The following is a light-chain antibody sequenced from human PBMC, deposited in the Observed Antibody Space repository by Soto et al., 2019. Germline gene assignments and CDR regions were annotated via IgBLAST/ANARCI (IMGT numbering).Light chain of an antibody. V-gene: IGKV3-15*01. CDR3: QQYNNWPPLT. CDR1: QSVSSS. CDR2: GAS. Sequence: EIVLTQSPATLSVSLGETATLSCRASQSVSSSLAWYQHTPGRAPRLLIYGASTRATGIPTRFSGSGSGTEFTLTISSLQPEDFAVYYCQQYNNWPPLTFGGGTKVDIK. J-gene: IGKJ4*01.